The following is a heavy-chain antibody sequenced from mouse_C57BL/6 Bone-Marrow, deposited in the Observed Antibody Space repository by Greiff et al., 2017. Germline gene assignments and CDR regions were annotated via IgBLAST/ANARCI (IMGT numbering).Heavy chain of an antibody. J-gene: IGHJ4*01. V-gene: IGHV2-5*01. Sequence: QVQLQQSGPGLVQPSQSLSITCTVSGFSLTSYGVHWVRQSPGKGLAWLGVIWRGGSTDYNAAFMSRLSITKDNSKSQVFFKMNSLQADDTAIYYCAKKGLLRHYAMDYWGQGTSVTVSS. CDR3: AKKGLLRHYAMDY. CDR1: GFSLTSYG. CDR2: IWRGGST. D-gene: IGHD1-2*01.